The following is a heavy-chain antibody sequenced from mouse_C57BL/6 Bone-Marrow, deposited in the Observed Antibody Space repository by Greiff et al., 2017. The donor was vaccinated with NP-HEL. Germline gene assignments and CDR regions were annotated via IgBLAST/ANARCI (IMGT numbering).Heavy chain of an antibody. J-gene: IGHJ3*01. D-gene: IGHD2-1*01. V-gene: IGHV1-64*01. Sequence: VQLQQPGAELVKPGASVKLSCKASGYTFTSYWMHWVKQRPGQGLEWIGMIHPNSGSTNYNEKFTSKATLTVDKSSSTAYMQLSSLTSEDSAVYYCARRGNYLAWFAYWGQGTLVTVSA. CDR1: GYTFTSYW. CDR2: IHPNSGST. CDR3: ARRGNYLAWFAY.